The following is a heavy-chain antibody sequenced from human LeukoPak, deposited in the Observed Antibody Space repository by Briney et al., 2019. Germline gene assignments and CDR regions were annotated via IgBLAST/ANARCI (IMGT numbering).Heavy chain of an antibody. CDR2: ISSSSSTI. CDR3: AREAGYCSSTSCANWFDP. CDR1: GFTFSSYS. D-gene: IGHD2-2*01. J-gene: IGHJ5*02. Sequence: PGGSLRLSCAASGFTFSSYSMNWVRQASGKGLEWVSYISSSSSTIYYADSVKGRFTISRDNAKNSLYLQMNSLRAEDTAVYYCAREAGYCSSTSCANWFDPWGQGTLVTVSS. V-gene: IGHV3-48*01.